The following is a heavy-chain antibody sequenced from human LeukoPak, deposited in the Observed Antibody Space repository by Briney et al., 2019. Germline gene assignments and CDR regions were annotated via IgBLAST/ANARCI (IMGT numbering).Heavy chain of an antibody. D-gene: IGHD3-10*01. CDR2: TRNKANSYTT. CDR1: GFTFSNAW. J-gene: IGHJ4*02. Sequence: GGSLRLSCAASGFTFSNAWMSWVRQAPGKGLEWVGRTRNKANSYTTEYAASVKGRFTISRDDSKNSLYLQMNSLKTEDTAVYYCARGSGSSRTYYFDYWGQGTLVTVSS. CDR3: ARGSGSSRTYYFDY. V-gene: IGHV3-72*01.